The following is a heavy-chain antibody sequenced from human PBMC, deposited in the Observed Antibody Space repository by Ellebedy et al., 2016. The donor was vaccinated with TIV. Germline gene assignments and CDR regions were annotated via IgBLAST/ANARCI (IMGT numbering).Heavy chain of an antibody. CDR2: INPSGGST. V-gene: IGHV1-46*01. Sequence: ASVKVSXXASGYTFTTYVFSGVRQAPGQGLEWMGIINPSGGSTSYAQKFQGRVTMTRDTSTSTVYMELSSLRSEDTAVYYCARGGNLALLKLDYWGQGTLVTVSS. J-gene: IGHJ4*02. D-gene: IGHD4-23*01. CDR3: ARGGNLALLKLDY. CDR1: GYTFTTYV.